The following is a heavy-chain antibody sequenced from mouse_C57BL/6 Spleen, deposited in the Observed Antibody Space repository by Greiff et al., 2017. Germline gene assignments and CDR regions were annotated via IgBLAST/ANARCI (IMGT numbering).Heavy chain of an antibody. V-gene: IGHV1-5*01. Sequence: EVKLQESGTVLARPGASVKMSCKTSGYTFTSYWMHWVKQRPGQGLEWIGAIYPGNSDTSYNQKFKGKAKLTAVTSASTAYMELSSLTNEDSAVYYCTRRGSSTMITTRYFDVWGTGTTVTVSS. CDR3: TRRGSSTMITTRYFDV. CDR1: GYTFTSYW. J-gene: IGHJ1*03. D-gene: IGHD2-4*01. CDR2: IYPGNSDT.